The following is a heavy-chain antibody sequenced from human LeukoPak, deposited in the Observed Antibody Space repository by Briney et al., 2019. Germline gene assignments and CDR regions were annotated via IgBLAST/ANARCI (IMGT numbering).Heavy chain of an antibody. J-gene: IGHJ3*02. CDR3: AKIPMSYAFDI. Sequence: PGRSLRLSCAASGFTFSSYGMHWVRQAPGKGLEWVAVISYDGSNKYYADSVEGRFTISRDNSKNTLYLQMNSLRAEDTAVYYCAKIPMSYAFDIWGQGTMVTVSS. CDR2: ISYDGSNK. CDR1: GFTFSSYG. D-gene: IGHD2-21*01. V-gene: IGHV3-30*18.